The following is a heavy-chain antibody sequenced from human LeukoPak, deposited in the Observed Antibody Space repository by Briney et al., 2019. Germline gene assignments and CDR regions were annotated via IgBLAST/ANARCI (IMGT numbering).Heavy chain of an antibody. CDR2: IKQDGSEK. J-gene: IGHJ4*02. Sequence: GGSLRLSCTASGLSFSSDWLTCVRQPPGKGLEWVANIKQDGSEKNYVASVKGRFTISRDDTKNSLYLQMNSLRDEDTAVYHCVSRRCSATACFAASFNCFDYWGQGTLVGVSS. D-gene: IGHD2-2*01. CDR3: VSRRCSATACFAASFNCFDY. CDR1: GLSFSSDW. V-gene: IGHV3-7*03.